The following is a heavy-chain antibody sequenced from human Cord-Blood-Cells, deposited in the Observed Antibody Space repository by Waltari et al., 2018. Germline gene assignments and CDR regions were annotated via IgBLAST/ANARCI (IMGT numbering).Heavy chain of an antibody. J-gene: IGHJ3*02. Sequence: QLQLQESGPGLVKPSETLSLTCTVSGGSISSSSYYWGWIRQPPGKGLEWIGCIYYSGSTYYNPSLKSRVTISVDTSKNQFSLKLSSVTAADTAVYYCARRGDGSGSYYAFDIWGQGTMVTVSS. CDR2: IYYSGST. V-gene: IGHV4-39*01. CDR1: GGSISSSSYY. D-gene: IGHD3-10*01. CDR3: ARRGDGSGSYYAFDI.